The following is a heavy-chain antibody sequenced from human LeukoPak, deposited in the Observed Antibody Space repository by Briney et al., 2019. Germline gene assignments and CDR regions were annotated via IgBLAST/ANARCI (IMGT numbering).Heavy chain of an antibody. CDR2: ISYDGSNK. V-gene: IGHV3-30*03. J-gene: IGHJ3*02. CDR1: GFTFSSYG. Sequence: GRSLRFSCAASGFTFSSYGMHWVRQAPGKGLEWVAVISYDGSNKYYADSVKGRSTISRDNSKNTLYLQMNSLRAEDTAVYYCAARDDAFDIWGQGTMVTVSS. CDR3: AARDDAFDI.